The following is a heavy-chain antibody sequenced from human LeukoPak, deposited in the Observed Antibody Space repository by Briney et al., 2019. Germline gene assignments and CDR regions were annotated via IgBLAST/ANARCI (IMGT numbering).Heavy chain of an antibody. CDR2: IHSDGTT. Sequence: GGSLRLSCAASEFSVSGNYMTWVRQAPGKGLEWVSVIHSDGTTYYADSVRGRFTISTDNFKNPLFLQMNSMGADDTAVYYCVREGTPGRQFFDLWGRGTLVTVSS. J-gene: IGHJ2*01. CDR3: VREGTPGRQFFDL. V-gene: IGHV3-53*01. D-gene: IGHD6-19*01. CDR1: EFSVSGNY.